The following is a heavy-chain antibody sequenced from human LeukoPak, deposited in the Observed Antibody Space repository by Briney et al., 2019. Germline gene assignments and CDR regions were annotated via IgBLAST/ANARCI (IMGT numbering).Heavy chain of an antibody. CDR1: GFTFSNYA. J-gene: IGHJ3*02. CDR3: ARAGYCSSTSCDAFDI. D-gene: IGHD2-2*01. CDR2: INTDGSST. V-gene: IGHV3-74*01. Sequence: PGGSLRLSCAASGFTFSNYAMSWVRQAPGKGLVRVSRINTDGSSTSYADSVKGRFTISRDNAKNTLYLQMNSLRAEDTAVYYCARAGYCSSTSCDAFDIWGQGTMVTVSS.